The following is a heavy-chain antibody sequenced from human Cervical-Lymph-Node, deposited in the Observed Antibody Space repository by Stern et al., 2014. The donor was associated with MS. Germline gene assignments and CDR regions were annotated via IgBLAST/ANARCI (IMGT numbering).Heavy chain of an antibody. J-gene: IGHJ3*02. V-gene: IGHV3-30*01. CDR3: ASQI. Sequence: VQLVQSGGGVVPPGRSLRLSCAASGFIFSNYAMHWVRPPPGEGLEWVAVVSSDGANTYFADSVKGRFTISRDNSKNTLYLQMNSLKIEDTAIYYCASQIWGQGTMVTVSS. CDR1: GFIFSNYA. CDR2: VSSDGANT.